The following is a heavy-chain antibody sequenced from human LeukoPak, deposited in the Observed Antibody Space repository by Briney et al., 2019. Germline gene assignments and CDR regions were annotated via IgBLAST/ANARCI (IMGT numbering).Heavy chain of an antibody. CDR3: ARVSSGYYYSDWYFDL. CDR2: IYTSGST. Sequence: PSETLSLTCTVSGGSISSGSYYWSWIRQPAGKGLEWIGRIYTSGSTNYNPSLKSRVTISVDTSKNQFSLKLSSVTAADTAVYYCARVSSGYYYSDWYFDLWGRGTLVTVSS. J-gene: IGHJ2*01. V-gene: IGHV4-61*02. D-gene: IGHD3-22*01. CDR1: GGSISSGSYY.